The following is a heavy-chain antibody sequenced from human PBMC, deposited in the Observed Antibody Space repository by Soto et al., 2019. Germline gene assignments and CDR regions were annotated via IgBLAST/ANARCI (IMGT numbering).Heavy chain of an antibody. D-gene: IGHD3-3*01. Sequence: EVQLVESGGGLVLPGRSLRLSCTASGFTFGDYAMSCFRQAGGKGLEWVGFIRSKAYGGTTEYAASVKGRFTISIDDSKTIAYLQMNSLKTEDTAVYYCTRYEGFDPWGQGTLVTVSS. V-gene: IGHV3-49*03. CDR2: IRSKAYGGTT. J-gene: IGHJ5*02. CDR1: GFTFGDYA. CDR3: TRYEGFDP.